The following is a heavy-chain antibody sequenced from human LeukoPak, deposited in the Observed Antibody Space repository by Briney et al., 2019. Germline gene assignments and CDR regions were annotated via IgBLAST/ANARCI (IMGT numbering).Heavy chain of an antibody. J-gene: IGHJ6*03. D-gene: IGHD3-9*01. CDR2: MNPNSGNT. V-gene: IGHV1-8*03. CDR1: GYTFTSYD. CDR3: ARANYDILTGYYMDV. Sequence: ASVKVSCKASGYTFTSYDINWVRQATGQGLEWMGWMNPNSGNTGYAQKFQGRVTITRNTSISTAYMELSSLRSEDTAVYYCARANYDILTGYYMDVWGKGTTVTVSS.